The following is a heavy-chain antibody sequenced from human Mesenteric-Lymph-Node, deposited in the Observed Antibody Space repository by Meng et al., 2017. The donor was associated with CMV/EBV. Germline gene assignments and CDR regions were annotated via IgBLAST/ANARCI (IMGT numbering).Heavy chain of an antibody. V-gene: IGHV5-51*01. Sequence: YWIGWVRRMPGKDLEWMGIVYPVDSDTRYSPSFQDQVTISADKSISTAYLQWSSLQSSDTAMYYCARRGDSYYDILTGYYPPAYYFSY. CDR3: ARRGDSYYDILTGYYPPAYYFSY. J-gene: IGHJ4*01. D-gene: IGHD3-9*01. CDR1: YW. CDR2: VYPVDSDT.